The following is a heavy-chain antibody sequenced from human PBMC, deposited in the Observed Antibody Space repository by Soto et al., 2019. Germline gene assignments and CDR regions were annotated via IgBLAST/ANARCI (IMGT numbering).Heavy chain of an antibody. J-gene: IGHJ6*02. CDR3: AADRAWSLHYYYYGMDV. V-gene: IGHV1-58*01. D-gene: IGHD2-8*02. CDR2: IVVGSGNT. CDR1: GFTFTSSS. Sequence: SVKVSCKSSGFTFTSSSVQWVRQARGQRLEWIGWIVVGSGNTNYAQKFQERVTITRDMSTSTAYMELSSLRSEDTAVYYCAADRAWSLHYYYYGMDVWGQGTTVTVSS.